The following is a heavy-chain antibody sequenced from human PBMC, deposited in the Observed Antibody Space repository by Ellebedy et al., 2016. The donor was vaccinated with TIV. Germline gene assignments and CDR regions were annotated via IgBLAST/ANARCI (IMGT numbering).Heavy chain of an antibody. CDR3: ARGFYDYVWGGHFNH. CDR2: IDHSGSA. V-gene: IGHV4-34*01. J-gene: IGHJ5*02. Sequence: SETLSLTXAVYGGSFSGFYWRWIRQPPEKGLEWIGEIDHSGSANYNPSLKSRITISVDTSKNQFSLKLKSVTAADTAVYYCARGFYDYVWGGHFNHWGQGILVTVSS. CDR1: GGSFSGFY. D-gene: IGHD3-16*01.